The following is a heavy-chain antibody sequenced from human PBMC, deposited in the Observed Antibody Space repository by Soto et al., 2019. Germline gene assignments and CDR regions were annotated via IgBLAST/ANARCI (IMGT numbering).Heavy chain of an antibody. J-gene: IGHJ4*02. CDR1: GGSISSYY. Sequence: SETLSLTCTVSGGSISSYYWSWIRQPPGKGLEWIGYIYYSVSTNYNPSLKSRVTISVDTSKNHFPLKLSSGTAADTAVYYCATQTRYSSSLNYWGQGTLVTVSS. D-gene: IGHD6-6*01. CDR2: IYYSVST. V-gene: IGHV4-59*01. CDR3: ATQTRYSSSLNY.